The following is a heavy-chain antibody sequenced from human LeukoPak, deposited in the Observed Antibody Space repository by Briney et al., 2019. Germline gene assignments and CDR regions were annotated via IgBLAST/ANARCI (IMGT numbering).Heavy chain of an antibody. Sequence: GGSLRLSCAASGFTFSSYSMNWVRQAPGKGLEWVSSISSSSSYIYYADSVKGRFTISRDNSKNTLYLQMNSLRAEDTAVYYCARDLIPAPAAIYYMDVWGKGTTVTVSS. J-gene: IGHJ6*03. D-gene: IGHD2-2*01. CDR2: ISSSSSYI. CDR3: ARDLIPAPAAIYYMDV. V-gene: IGHV3-21*01. CDR1: GFTFSSYS.